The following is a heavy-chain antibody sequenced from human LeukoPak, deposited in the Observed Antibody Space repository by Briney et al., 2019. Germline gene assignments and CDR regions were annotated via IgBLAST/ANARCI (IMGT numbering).Heavy chain of an antibody. CDR2: MNPNSGNT. Sequence: GASVKVSCKASGYTFTSYDINWVRQATGQGLEWMGWMNPNSGNTGYAQKFQGRVTMTRDTSTSTVYMELSSLRSEDTAVYYCASNPGHYGSGKGYNVDAFDIWGQGTMVTVSS. J-gene: IGHJ3*02. V-gene: IGHV1-8*01. D-gene: IGHD3-10*01. CDR3: ASNPGHYGSGKGYNVDAFDI. CDR1: GYTFTSYD.